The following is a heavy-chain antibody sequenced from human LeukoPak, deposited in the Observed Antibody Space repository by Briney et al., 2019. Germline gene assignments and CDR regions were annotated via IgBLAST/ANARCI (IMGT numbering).Heavy chain of an antibody. CDR2: MYYSGST. J-gene: IGHJ4*02. D-gene: IGHD3-3*01. V-gene: IGHV4-39*07. Sequence: PSETLSLTCTVSGGSISSSGYDWGWIRQPRGKGREWSASMYYSGSTNYNPSLKRRVTISVDTAKKQYSLKLSSVTAADTAVYYCARGGRLARITIFGVVTHRSALVDYWGQGTLVTVSS. CDR1: GGSISSSGYD. CDR3: ARGGRLARITIFGVVTHRSALVDY.